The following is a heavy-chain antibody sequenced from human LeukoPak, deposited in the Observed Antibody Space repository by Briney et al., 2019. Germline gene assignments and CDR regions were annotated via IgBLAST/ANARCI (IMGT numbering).Heavy chain of an antibody. V-gene: IGHV4-59*08. CDR2: VYYTGRT. CDR3: ARHMSVSYDAFDL. J-gene: IGHJ3*01. D-gene: IGHD3-10*01. Sequence: SQTLSLTCSVSDGSTTGYYWSWIRQPPGKGLEWIAYVYYTGRTLYNPSLESRVTISVDTSKIQFSLTVTSVTAADTAVYYCARHMSVSYDAFDLWGRGTTVTVSS. CDR1: DGSTTGYY.